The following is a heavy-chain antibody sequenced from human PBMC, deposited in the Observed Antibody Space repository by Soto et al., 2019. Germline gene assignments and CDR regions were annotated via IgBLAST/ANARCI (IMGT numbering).Heavy chain of an antibody. CDR1: GGSSSNGGYC. V-gene: IGHV4-31*03. J-gene: IGHJ4*02. CDR3: ARVNPGSGYSERPFDY. D-gene: IGHD3-3*01. Sequence: SVTLSVRYTVFGGSSSNGGYCWSWIRLHPGKGLEWIGYIYYSGSTYYNPSLKSRVTISRDTSKNQFSLKLTSVTAADTAVYYCARVNPGSGYSERPFDYRGQGILVTVSS. CDR2: IYYSGST.